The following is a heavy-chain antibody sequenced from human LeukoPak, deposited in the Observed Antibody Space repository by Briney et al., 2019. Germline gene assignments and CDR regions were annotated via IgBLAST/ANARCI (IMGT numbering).Heavy chain of an antibody. CDR1: GFTFNNAL. J-gene: IGHJ4*02. CDR3: TTRTTVTTMGTDY. V-gene: IGHV3-15*01. Sequence: GGSLRLSCVASGFTFNNALMIWVRHFPVKALEWVALIKSKTAGGTADYAAPVKGRFTISRDDSKNTLFLQMTSLKTEDTAIYYCTTRTTVTTMGTDYWGQGTLVTVSS. CDR2: IKSKTAGGTA. D-gene: IGHD4-17*01.